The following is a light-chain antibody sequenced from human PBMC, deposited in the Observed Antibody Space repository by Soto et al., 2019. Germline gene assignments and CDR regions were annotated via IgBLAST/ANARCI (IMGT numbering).Light chain of an antibody. V-gene: IGKV3-15*01. CDR3: QQYDNWPPIT. J-gene: IGKJ5*01. CDR2: GAS. CDR1: QSVSSN. Sequence: EVVMTQSPATLSVSPGERATLSCRASQSVSSNLAWYQQKHGQAPRLLIYGASTRATGIPARFSGSGSGTEFTLTISSLQAEDFAVYYCQQYDNWPPITFGQGTRPEIK.